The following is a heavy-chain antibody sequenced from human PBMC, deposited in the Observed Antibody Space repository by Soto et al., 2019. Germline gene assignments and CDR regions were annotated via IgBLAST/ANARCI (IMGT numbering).Heavy chain of an antibody. J-gene: IGHJ4*02. Sequence: GGSLRLSCAASGFTFSSYGMHWVRQAPGKGLEWVAVIWYDGSNKYYADSVKGRFTISRDNSKNTLYLQMNSLRAEDTAVYYCARDHSSGYYSLYYFDYWGQGTLVTVSS. CDR2: IWYDGSNK. D-gene: IGHD3-22*01. CDR1: GFTFSSYG. CDR3: ARDHSSGYYSLYYFDY. V-gene: IGHV3-33*01.